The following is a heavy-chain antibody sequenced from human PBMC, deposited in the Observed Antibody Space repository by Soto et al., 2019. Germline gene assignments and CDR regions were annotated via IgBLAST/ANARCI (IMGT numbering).Heavy chain of an antibody. J-gene: IGHJ4*02. Sequence: GASVKVSCKASGYTFTSYGISWVRQAPGQGLEWMGWISAYNGNTNYAQKLQGRVTTTTDTSTSTAYMELRSLRSDDTAVYYCARDQSSSYSSSFFDYWGQGTLVTVSS. CDR2: ISAYNGNT. D-gene: IGHD6-6*01. V-gene: IGHV1-18*01. CDR3: ARDQSSSYSSSFFDY. CDR1: GYTFTSYG.